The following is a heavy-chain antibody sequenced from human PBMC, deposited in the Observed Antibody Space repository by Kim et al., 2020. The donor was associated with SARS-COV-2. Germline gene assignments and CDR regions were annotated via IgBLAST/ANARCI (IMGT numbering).Heavy chain of an antibody. CDR1: GFTFSSYA. J-gene: IGHJ5*02. Sequence: GGSLRLSCAASGFTFSSYAMHWVRQAPGKGLEWVAVISYDGSNKYYADSVKGRFTISRDNSKNTLYLQMNSLRAEDTAVYYCARDPPIAAAGMGGWFDPWGQGTLVTVSS. CDR3: ARDPPIAAAGMGGWFDP. V-gene: IGHV3-30*04. D-gene: IGHD6-13*01. CDR2: ISYDGSNK.